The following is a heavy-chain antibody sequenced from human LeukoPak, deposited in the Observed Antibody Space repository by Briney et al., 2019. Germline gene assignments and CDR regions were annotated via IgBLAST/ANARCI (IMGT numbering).Heavy chain of an antibody. CDR3: AKGRPFGVVISDFDY. V-gene: IGHV3-23*01. Sequence: PGGSLRLSCAASGFTFGSYAMSWVRQAPGKGLEWVSAISGSGGSTYYADSVKGRFTISRDNSKNTLYLQMNSLRAEDTAVYYCAKGRPFGVVISDFDYWGQGTLVTVSS. D-gene: IGHD3-3*01. CDR2: ISGSGGST. J-gene: IGHJ4*02. CDR1: GFTFGSYA.